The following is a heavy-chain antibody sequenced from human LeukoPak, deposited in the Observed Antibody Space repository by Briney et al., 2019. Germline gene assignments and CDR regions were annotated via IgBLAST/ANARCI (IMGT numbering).Heavy chain of an antibody. V-gene: IGHV4-4*09. CDR1: GVSISSYY. Sequence: SETLSLTCTVSGVSISSYYWSWIRQPPGKGLECIGYIYTSGSTNYNPSLKSRVTISVDTSKNQFSLKLSSVTAADTAVYYCERLVAAFDYWGQGTLVTVSS. D-gene: IGHD6-6*01. CDR2: IYTSGST. J-gene: IGHJ4*02. CDR3: ERLVAAFDY.